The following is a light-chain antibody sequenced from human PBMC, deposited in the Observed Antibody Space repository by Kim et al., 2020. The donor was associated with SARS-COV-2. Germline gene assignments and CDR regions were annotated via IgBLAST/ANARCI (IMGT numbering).Light chain of an antibody. CDR2: QDS. J-gene: IGLJ3*02. CDR1: KLGDKY. Sequence: VSPRPTASITCSGDKLGDKYACWYQQKPGPSPVLVIYQDSKRPSGIPVRFSGSNSGNTATLTISGTQAMDEADYYCQAWDSSTWVFGGGTQLTVL. CDR3: QAWDSSTWV. V-gene: IGLV3-1*01.